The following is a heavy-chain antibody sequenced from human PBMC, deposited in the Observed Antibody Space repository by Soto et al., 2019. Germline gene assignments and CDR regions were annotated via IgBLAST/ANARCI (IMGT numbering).Heavy chain of an antibody. CDR3: AREWGYDGSGSASNYGMDV. J-gene: IGHJ6*02. V-gene: IGHV4-59*01. CDR2: IYYSGST. CDR1: GGSISSYY. Sequence: QVQLQESGPGLVKPSETLSLTCTVSGGSISSYYWSWIRQPPGKGLEWIGYIYYSGSTNYNPSLKSRVTISVDTCKNQFSLKLSSVTAADTAVYYCAREWGYDGSGSASNYGMDVWGQGTTVTVS. D-gene: IGHD3-10*01.